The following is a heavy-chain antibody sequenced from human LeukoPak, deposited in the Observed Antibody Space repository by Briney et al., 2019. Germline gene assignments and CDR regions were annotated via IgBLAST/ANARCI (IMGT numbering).Heavy chain of an antibody. CDR3: ASPPTHRGV. Sequence: MTSETLSLTCAVYGGSFSGYYWSWIRQPPGKGLEWIGEINHSGSTNYNPSLKSRVTISVDTSKNQFSLKLSSVTAADTAVYYCASPPTHRGVWGKGTTVTVSS. CDR1: GGSFSGYY. V-gene: IGHV4-34*01. CDR2: INHSGST. J-gene: IGHJ6*04. D-gene: IGHD1-26*01.